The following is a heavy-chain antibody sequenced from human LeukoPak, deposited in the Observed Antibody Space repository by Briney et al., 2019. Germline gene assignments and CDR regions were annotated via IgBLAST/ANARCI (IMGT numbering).Heavy chain of an antibody. Sequence: ASVKVSCKASGGTFSSYAISWVRQAPGQGLEWMGGIIPIFGTANYAQKFQGRVTITADESTSTAYMELSSPRSEDTAVYYCAGGYHDSSGYYSWGQGTLVTVSS. CDR2: IIPIFGTA. D-gene: IGHD3-22*01. V-gene: IGHV1-69*13. CDR1: GGTFSSYA. CDR3: AGGYHDSSGYYS. J-gene: IGHJ4*02.